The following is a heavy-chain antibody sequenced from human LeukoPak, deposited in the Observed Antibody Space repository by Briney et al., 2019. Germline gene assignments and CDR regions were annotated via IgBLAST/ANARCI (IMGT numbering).Heavy chain of an antibody. Sequence: PGRSLSLSCAASGISFSRYSMHWVRQAPGKGLEWVAVISYDGSNKYYADSVEGRFTISRDSSKKTLYLQMNILRAEDTAVYYCARENWASSGVVVTTRTTDYFDFWGQGTLVTVSS. CDR1: GISFSRYS. CDR3: ARENWASSGVVVTTRTTDYFDF. CDR2: ISYDGSNK. J-gene: IGHJ4*02. D-gene: IGHD3-22*01. V-gene: IGHV3-30-3*01.